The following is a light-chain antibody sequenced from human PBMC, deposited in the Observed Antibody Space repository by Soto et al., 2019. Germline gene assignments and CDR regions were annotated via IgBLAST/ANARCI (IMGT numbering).Light chain of an antibody. CDR3: QQYDSSPIT. Sequence: EIVLTQSPGTLSLSPGERATLSCRASQSVTSSYLAWYQQKPGQAPRLLIYGASSRPTGIPDRFSGSGSGTDFTLTISRLEPEDCAVYYCQQYDSSPITFDQGTRLEIK. CDR2: GAS. CDR1: QSVTSSY. V-gene: IGKV3-20*01. J-gene: IGKJ5*01.